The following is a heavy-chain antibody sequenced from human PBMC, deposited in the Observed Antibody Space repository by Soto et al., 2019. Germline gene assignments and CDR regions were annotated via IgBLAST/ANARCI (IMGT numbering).Heavy chain of an antibody. CDR3: AADAKGIPFDY. Sequence: EVQLVETGGDLIQPGGSLRLSCAVSGFTVSSNHMSWVRQAPGKGLEWVSIIDSGGRTYYADSVKGRFTISRDTSKSTLFVQMNRLRVEDSAVYYCAADAKGIPFDYWGQGTLVTVSS. V-gene: IGHV3-53*02. CDR1: GFTVSSNH. J-gene: IGHJ4*02. CDR2: IDSGGRT.